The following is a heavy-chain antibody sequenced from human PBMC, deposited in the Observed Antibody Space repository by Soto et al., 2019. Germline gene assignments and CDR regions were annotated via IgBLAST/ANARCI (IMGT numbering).Heavy chain of an antibody. V-gene: IGHV1-8*01. CDR2: MNPNSGNT. CDR3: ARGRGYSGYDYEQKKFDS. D-gene: IGHD5-12*01. CDR1: GYTFTSYD. Sequence: ASVKVSCKASGYTFTSYDINWVRQAIGQGLEWMGWMNPNSGNTGYAQKFQGRVTMTRNTSISTAYMELSSLRSEDTAVYYCARGRGYSGYDYEQKKFDSWGQGTLVTVSS. J-gene: IGHJ4*02.